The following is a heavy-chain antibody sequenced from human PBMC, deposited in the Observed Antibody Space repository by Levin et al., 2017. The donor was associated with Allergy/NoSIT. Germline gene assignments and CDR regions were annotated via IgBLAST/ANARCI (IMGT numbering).Heavy chain of an antibody. CDR3: ARFLDLVDVAGTATEIDH. CDR2: SSGSTSYT. V-gene: IGHV3-11*03. CDR1: GFSISEYY. D-gene: IGHD6-19*01. Sequence: GESLKISCAASGFSISEYYMSWIRKAPGKGLEWLSHSSGSTSYTNYADSVKGRFTMSRDRAKNSVYLQMNSLRAEDTAVYFCARFLDLVDVAGTATEIDHWGQGTLVTVSS. J-gene: IGHJ5*02.